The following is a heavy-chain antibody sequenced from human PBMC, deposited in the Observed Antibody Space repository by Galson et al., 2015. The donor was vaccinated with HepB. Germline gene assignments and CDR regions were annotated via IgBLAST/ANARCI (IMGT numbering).Heavy chain of an antibody. D-gene: IGHD6-13*01. CDR2: INHSGST. CDR1: GGSFSGYY. V-gene: IGHV4-34*01. CDR3: ARGNVLAAAGTGLEFDY. Sequence: TCAVYGGSFSGYYWSWIRQPPGKGLEWIGEINHSGSTNYNPSLKSRVTISVDTSKNQFSLKLSSVTAADTAVYYCARGNVLAAAGTGLEFDYWGQGTLVTVSS. J-gene: IGHJ4*02.